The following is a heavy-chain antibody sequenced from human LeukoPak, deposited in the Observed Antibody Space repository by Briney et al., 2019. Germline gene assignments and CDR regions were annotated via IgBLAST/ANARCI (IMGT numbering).Heavy chain of an antibody. CDR2: ISSSGSTT. CDR3: AREASYYNLYYDY. CDR1: GFTFSSYE. Sequence: GGSLRLSCAASGFTFSSYEMNWVRQAPGKGLEWVPYISSSGSTTYYADFVKGRFTISRDNAKNSLYLQMNSLRAEDTAVYYCAREASYYNLYYDYWGQGSLVAVSS. V-gene: IGHV3-48*03. J-gene: IGHJ4*02. D-gene: IGHD3-3*01.